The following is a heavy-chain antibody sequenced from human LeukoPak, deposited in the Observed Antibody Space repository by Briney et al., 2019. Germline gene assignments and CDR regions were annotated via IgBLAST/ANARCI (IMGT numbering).Heavy chain of an antibody. D-gene: IGHD3-10*01. J-gene: IGHJ4*02. CDR1: GGSISSSSYY. V-gene: IGHV4-39*07. CDR2: IYYSGST. Sequence: SETLSLTCTVSGGSISSSSYYWGWIRQPPGKGLEWIGSIYYSGSTCYNPSLKSRVTISVDTSKNQFSLKLSSVTAADTAVYYCARDIKGYYYGSGSFWGQGTLVTVSS. CDR3: ARDIKGYYYGSGSF.